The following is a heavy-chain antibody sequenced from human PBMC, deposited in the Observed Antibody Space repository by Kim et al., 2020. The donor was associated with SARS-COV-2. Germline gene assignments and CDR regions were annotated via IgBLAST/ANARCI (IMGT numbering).Heavy chain of an antibody. V-gene: IGHV3-30*18. CDR1: GFTFSSYG. D-gene: IGHD6-13*01. J-gene: IGHJ4*02. Sequence: GGSLRLSCAASGFTFSSYGMHWVRQAPGKGLEWVAVISYDGSNKYYADSVKGRFTISRDNSKNTPYLQMNSLRAEDTAVYYCAKDRIAAAGPFDYWGQGT. CDR3: AKDRIAAAGPFDY. CDR2: ISYDGSNK.